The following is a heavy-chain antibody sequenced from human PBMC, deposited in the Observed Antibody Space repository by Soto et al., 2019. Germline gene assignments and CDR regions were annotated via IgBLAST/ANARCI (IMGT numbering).Heavy chain of an antibody. J-gene: IGHJ4*02. CDR1: GGSISSYY. V-gene: IGHV4-59*01. Sequence: SETLSLTCTFSGGSISSYYWGWIRQPPGKGLEWIGYIYYSGSTNYNPSLKSRVTKSVDTSKNQFSLNLSSVTAGDTAVYYCARGLDCSGGSCYIDYWGQGTLVTVSS. CDR3: ARGLDCSGGSCYIDY. CDR2: IYYSGST. D-gene: IGHD2-15*01.